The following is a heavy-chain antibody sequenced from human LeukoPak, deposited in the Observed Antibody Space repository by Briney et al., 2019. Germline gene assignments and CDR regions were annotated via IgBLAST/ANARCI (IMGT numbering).Heavy chain of an antibody. CDR3: ARSALYYDSSGYYYAGDYFDY. J-gene: IGHJ4*02. D-gene: IGHD3-22*01. CDR2: INPSGGST. Sequence: ASVKVSFKASGYTFTSYYMHWVRQAPGQGLEWMGIINPSGGSTSYAQKFQGRVTMTRDMSTSTVYMELSSLRSEDTAVYYCARSALYYDSSGYYYAGDYFDYWGQGTLVTVSS. V-gene: IGHV1-46*01. CDR1: GYTFTSYY.